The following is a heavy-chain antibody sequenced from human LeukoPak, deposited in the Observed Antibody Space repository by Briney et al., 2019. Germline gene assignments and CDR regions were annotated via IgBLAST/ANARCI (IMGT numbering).Heavy chain of an antibody. CDR3: ATEIFGSGSSPDF. J-gene: IGHJ4*02. CDR1: GLVFNTYA. D-gene: IGHD3-10*01. V-gene: IGHV3-33*01. CDR2: IWHDGSHK. Sequence: GGSLRLSCAASGLVFNTYAMHSVRQAPGRGLEWGALIWHDGSHKFYSDFVRVHFTISRDNSENTVSLPLNNLRPEDTAVYYCATEIFGSGSSPDFCGQGTLVTVSS.